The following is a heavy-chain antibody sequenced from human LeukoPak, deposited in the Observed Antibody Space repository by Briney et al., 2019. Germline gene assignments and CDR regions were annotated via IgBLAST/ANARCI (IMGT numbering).Heavy chain of an antibody. Sequence: GGSLRLSCAASGFTFSYYWMRWVRPAPGKGLEWVANIKEDGSEKYYVDSVKGRSTISTDNARNSVFLQMSSLRAEDTAVYYCVSTTGPWGQGTLVTVSS. J-gene: IGHJ5*02. V-gene: IGHV3-7*01. CDR3: VSTTGP. D-gene: IGHD1-7*01. CDR1: GFTFSYYW. CDR2: IKEDGSEK.